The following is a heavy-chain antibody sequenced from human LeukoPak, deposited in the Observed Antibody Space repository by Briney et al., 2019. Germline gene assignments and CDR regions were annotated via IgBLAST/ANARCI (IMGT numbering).Heavy chain of an antibody. CDR2: ISAYNGNT. CDR1: GYTFTSYG. J-gene: IGHJ4*02. CDR3: ARPHYGSGSYSQLFDY. Sequence: GASVKVSCKASGYTFTSYGISWVRQAPGQGLEWMGWISAYNGNTNYAQKLQGRVTMTTDTSTSTAYMELRSLRSDDTAVYYCARPHYGSGSYSQLFDYWGQGTLVTVSS. D-gene: IGHD3-10*01. V-gene: IGHV1-18*01.